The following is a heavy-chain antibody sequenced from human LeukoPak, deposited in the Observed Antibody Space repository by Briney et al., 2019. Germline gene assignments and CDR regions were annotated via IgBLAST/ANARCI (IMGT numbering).Heavy chain of an antibody. V-gene: IGHV3-30-3*01. D-gene: IGHD4-11*01. Sequence: GGSLRLSCAASGFTLSSYAMHWVRQAPGRGLEWVAVISYDGSNKYYADSVKGRFTISRDNSKNTLYLQMNSLRAEDTAVYYCARRLHKDYWGQGTLVTVSS. CDR1: GFTLSSYA. CDR2: ISYDGSNK. J-gene: IGHJ4*02. CDR3: ARRLHKDY.